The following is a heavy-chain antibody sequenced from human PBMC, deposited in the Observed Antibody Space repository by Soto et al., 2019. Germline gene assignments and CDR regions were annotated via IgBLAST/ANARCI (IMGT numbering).Heavy chain of an antibody. V-gene: IGHV1-2*02. J-gene: IGHJ4*02. CDR3: ARSLSTIGARLDY. CDR1: GYIFTDYY. D-gene: IGHD6-6*01. Sequence: QVQLVQSGAEVKKPGASVTVSCEASGYIFTDYYLYWVRQAPGQGLEYMGWINPNTGGTKYAQKFQGRVTMTRGTLLLNWLTSDDTDVYYCARSLSTIGARLDYWGQGTLVTVSS. CDR2: INPNTGGT.